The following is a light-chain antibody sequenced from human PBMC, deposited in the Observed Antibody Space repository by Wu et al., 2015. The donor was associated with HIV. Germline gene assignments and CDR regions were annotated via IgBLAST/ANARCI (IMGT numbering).Light chain of an antibody. CDR3: QQHNNWPLT. Sequence: EIVLTQSPATLSLSPGERATLSCRASQSVSSYLAWYQQKPGQAPRLLIYDASTRATDIPARFSGSGSGTDFTLTINSLQPEDFAVYYCQQHNNWPLTFGQGTRLEIK. CDR2: DAS. J-gene: IGKJ5*01. V-gene: IGKV3-11*01. CDR1: QSVSSY.